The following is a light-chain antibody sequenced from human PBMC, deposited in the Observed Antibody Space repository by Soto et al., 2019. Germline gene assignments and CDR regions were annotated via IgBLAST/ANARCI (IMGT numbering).Light chain of an antibody. Sequence: EIVLTQSPGTLSLSPGERATLSCRASQSVISSHLAWYQQKPGQPPRLLIYGASSRATGIPDRFSGSGSGTDFTLTISRLEPEDFAVYYCQQYSSPLRQYTFGQGTKPEIK. J-gene: IGKJ2*01. V-gene: IGKV3-20*01. CDR3: QQYSSPLRQYT. CDR1: QSVISSH. CDR2: GAS.